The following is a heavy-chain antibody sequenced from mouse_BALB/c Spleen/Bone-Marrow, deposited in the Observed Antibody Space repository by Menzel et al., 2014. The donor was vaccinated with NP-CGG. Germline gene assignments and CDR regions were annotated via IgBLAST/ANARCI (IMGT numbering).Heavy chain of an antibody. Sequence: VESGGSLKLSCAASGFDFSRYWMSWVRQAPGKGLEWIGEINPDSSTINYTPSLKDKFIISRDNAKNTLYLQMSKVRSEDTALYYCAGQGYYGKGDYWGQGTTLTVSS. V-gene: IGHV4-1*02. CDR3: AGQGYYGKGDY. D-gene: IGHD2-1*01. CDR2: INPDSSTI. CDR1: GFDFSRYW. J-gene: IGHJ2*01.